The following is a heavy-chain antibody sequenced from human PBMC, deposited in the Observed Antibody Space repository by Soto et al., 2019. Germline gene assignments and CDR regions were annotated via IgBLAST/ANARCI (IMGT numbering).Heavy chain of an antibody. CDR1: GFSLSTSGVG. D-gene: IGHD6-6*01. V-gene: IGHV2-5*02. J-gene: IGHJ5*02. CDR3: AHRRPTPHIAARPGWFDP. CDR2: IYWDYDK. Sequence: SGPTLVNPTQTLTLTCTFSGFSLSTSGVGVGWIRQPPGKALEWLALIYWDYDKRYSPSLKSRLTITKDTSKNQVVLTMTNLDPVDTATNYCAHRRPTPHIAARPGWFDPWGQGTLVTVSA.